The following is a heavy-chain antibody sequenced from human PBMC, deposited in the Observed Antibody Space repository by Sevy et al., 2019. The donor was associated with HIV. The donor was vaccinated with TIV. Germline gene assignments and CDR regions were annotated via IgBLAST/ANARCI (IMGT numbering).Heavy chain of an antibody. Sequence: GSLRLSCAASGFTFSSYAMSWVRQAPGKGLEWVSAISGSGGSTYYADSVKGRFTISRDNSKNTLYLQMNSLRAEDTAVYYCAKGYYYDSSGYFDAFDIWGQGTMVTVSS. CDR2: ISGSGGST. J-gene: IGHJ3*02. CDR1: GFTFSSYA. D-gene: IGHD3-22*01. V-gene: IGHV3-23*01. CDR3: AKGYYYDSSGYFDAFDI.